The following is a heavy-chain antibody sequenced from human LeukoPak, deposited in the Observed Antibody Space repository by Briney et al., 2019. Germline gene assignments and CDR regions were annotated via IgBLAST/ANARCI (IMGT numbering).Heavy chain of an antibody. V-gene: IGHV4-59*12. Sequence: SETLSLTCTVSGGSISSYYWSWIRQPPGKGLEWIGYIYYSGSTYYNPSLKSRVTISVDTSKNQFSLKLSSVTAADTAVYYCARTLRYGSGSYVAFDIWGQGTMVTVSS. CDR1: GGSISSYY. J-gene: IGHJ3*02. CDR2: IYYSGST. CDR3: ARTLRYGSGSYVAFDI. D-gene: IGHD3-10*01.